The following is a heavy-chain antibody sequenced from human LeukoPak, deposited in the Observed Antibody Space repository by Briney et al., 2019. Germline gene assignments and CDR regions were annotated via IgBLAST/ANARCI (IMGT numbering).Heavy chain of an antibody. Sequence: GGSLRLSCAASGFTFSNYNIIWIRQAPGKGLEWVSSISRLSTYIFYADSVKGRFTISRDNAKKSLYLQMNSLRAEDTAVYYCARRPGGYYDSNGVLEYFDYWGQGILVTVSS. V-gene: IGHV3-21*01. CDR1: GFTFSNYN. CDR2: ISRLSTYI. J-gene: IGHJ4*02. D-gene: IGHD3-22*01. CDR3: ARRPGGYYDSNGVLEYFDY.